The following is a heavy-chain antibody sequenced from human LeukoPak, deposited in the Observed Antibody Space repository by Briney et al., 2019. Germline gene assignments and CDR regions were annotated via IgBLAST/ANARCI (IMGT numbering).Heavy chain of an antibody. CDR2: IYYSGST. D-gene: IGHD6-13*01. CDR1: GGSISSYY. V-gene: IGHV4-59*01. CDR3: ARGRSSSWYFDYYYMDV. J-gene: IGHJ6*03. Sequence: PSETLSLTCTVSGGSISSYYWSWIRQPPGKGLEWIGYIYYSGSTNYNPSLKSRVTISVDTSKNQFSLKLSSVTAADTAVYYCARGRSSSWYFDYYYMDVWGKGTTVTLSS.